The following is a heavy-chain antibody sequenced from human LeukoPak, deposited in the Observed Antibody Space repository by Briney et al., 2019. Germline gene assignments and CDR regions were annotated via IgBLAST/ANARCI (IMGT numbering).Heavy chain of an antibody. CDR1: GGSISSSNYY. CDR3: ARGLSSSSRFPFDH. J-gene: IGHJ4*02. V-gene: IGHV4-39*01. CDR2: IYYSGNT. Sequence: PSETLSLTCTVSGGSISSSNYYWGWSRQPPGKGLEWIGSIYYSGNTYYNPSLKSRVTISVDTSKNQFSLKLSSVTAADTAIYYCARGLSSSSRFPFDHWGQGTLVIVSS. D-gene: IGHD6-6*01.